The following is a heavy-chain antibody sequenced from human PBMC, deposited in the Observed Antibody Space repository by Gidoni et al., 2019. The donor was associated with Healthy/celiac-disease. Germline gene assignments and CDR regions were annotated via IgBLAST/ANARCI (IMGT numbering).Heavy chain of an antibody. Sequence: QVQLVASGGGVVQPGRSLRLSCAASGFTFSSYGMHWVRQAPGKGLEWVAVIWYDGSNKYYGDSVKGRFTISRDNSKNTLYLQMNSLRAEDTAVFYCARGEVGATTAFDYWGQGTLVTVSS. CDR2: IWYDGSNK. CDR1: GFTFSSYG. D-gene: IGHD1-26*01. CDR3: ARGEVGATTAFDY. J-gene: IGHJ4*02. V-gene: IGHV3-33*01.